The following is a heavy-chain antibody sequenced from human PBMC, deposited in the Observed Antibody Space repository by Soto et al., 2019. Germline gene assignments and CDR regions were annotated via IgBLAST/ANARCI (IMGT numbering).Heavy chain of an antibody. CDR2: IYYSGST. Sequence: SETLSLTCTVSGGSVISGSYYWSWIRQPPGKGLEWIGYIYYSGSTNYNPSLKSRVTVSVDTSKNQVSLRVRSVTVAETAMYYCVRVVEAATRHTDFDSWGQGIVVTVSS. CDR3: VRVVEAATRHTDFDS. D-gene: IGHD2-15*01. CDR1: GGSVISGSYY. V-gene: IGHV4-61*01. J-gene: IGHJ4*02.